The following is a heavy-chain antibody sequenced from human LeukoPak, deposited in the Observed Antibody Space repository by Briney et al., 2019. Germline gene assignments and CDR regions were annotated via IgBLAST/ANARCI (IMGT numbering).Heavy chain of an antibody. V-gene: IGHV3-21*01. CDR3: ARDGSGWYAIDY. D-gene: IGHD6-19*01. J-gene: IGHJ4*02. CDR1: GFTFSSYS. Sequence: GGSLRLSCAASGFTFSSYSMNWVRQAPGKGLEWVSSISSSSSYIYYADSVKGRFTISRDNAKNSLYLQMNSLRVEDTAIYYCARDGSGWYAIDYWGQGTLVTVSS. CDR2: ISSSSSYI.